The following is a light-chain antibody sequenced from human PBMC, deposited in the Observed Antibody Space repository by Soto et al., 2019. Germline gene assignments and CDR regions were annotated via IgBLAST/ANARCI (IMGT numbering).Light chain of an antibody. J-gene: IGLJ1*01. CDR2: DVD. CDR3: AAWDDSLNGLYV. CDR1: SSDVGGYNY. V-gene: IGLV2-14*01. Sequence: QSALTQPASVSGSPGQSITISCTGTSSDVGGYNYVSWYQQYPGKAPKLMIYDVDTRPSGVSNRFSGSKSGNSASLAISGLQSEDEADYYCAAWDDSLNGLYVFGTGTKVTVL.